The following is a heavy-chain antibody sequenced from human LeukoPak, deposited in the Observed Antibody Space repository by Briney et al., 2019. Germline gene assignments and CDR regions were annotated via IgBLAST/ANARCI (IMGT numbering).Heavy chain of an antibody. CDR3: ARDYCSGSGCYFDY. Sequence: ASVKVSCKASGYTFTTYGITWVRQAPGQGLEWMGWISAYSANTNYAQKFQGRVTMTTDTSTSTAYMELRSLRSDDTAVYSCARDYCSGSGCYFDYWGQGTLVTVSS. J-gene: IGHJ4*02. V-gene: IGHV1-18*01. D-gene: IGHD2-15*01. CDR2: ISAYSANT. CDR1: GYTFTTYG.